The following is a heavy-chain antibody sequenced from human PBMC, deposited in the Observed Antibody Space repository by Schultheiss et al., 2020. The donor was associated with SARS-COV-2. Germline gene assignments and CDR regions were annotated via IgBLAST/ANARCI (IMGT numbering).Heavy chain of an antibody. V-gene: IGHV4-61*02. Sequence: SETLSLTCTVSDGSISSGGYYWSWIRQPAGKGLEWIGRIYTSGSTNYNPSLKSRVTISVDTSKNQFSLKLSSVTAADTAVYYCARTAQVTETSSSWYKGYFDYWGQGTLVTVSS. CDR1: DGSISSGGYY. D-gene: IGHD6-13*01. CDR2: IYTSGST. J-gene: IGHJ4*02. CDR3: ARTAQVTETSSSWYKGYFDY.